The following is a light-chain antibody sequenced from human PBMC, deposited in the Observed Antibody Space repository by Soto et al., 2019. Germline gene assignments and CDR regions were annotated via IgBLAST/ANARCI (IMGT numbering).Light chain of an antibody. CDR1: QSVYNNY. CDR3: QQYGTSVS. CDR2: GAS. Sequence: EIVLTQSPGTLSLSPGERATLSCRASQSVYNNYLTRYQQKPGQAPRLLIYGASSRATGIPDRFSGSGSGTDFTLTMRKLEREGLAVYFCQQYGTSVSFGPGTKVDIK. J-gene: IGKJ3*01. V-gene: IGKV3-20*01.